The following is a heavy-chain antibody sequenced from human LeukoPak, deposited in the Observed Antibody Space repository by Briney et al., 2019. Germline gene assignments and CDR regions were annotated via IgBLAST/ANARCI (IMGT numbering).Heavy chain of an antibody. CDR1: GFIVTNNY. D-gene: IGHD3-10*01. CDR2: VYSGGST. Sequence: GGSLRLSCTASGFIVTNNYINWVRQAPGKGLEWVSLVYSGGSTYYADSVKGRFTISRDNSRNTLYLQMNSLRAEDTAVYYCAKPLSGSGSYYLVYGYWGQGTLVTVSS. V-gene: IGHV3-53*01. CDR3: AKPLSGSGSYYLVYGY. J-gene: IGHJ4*02.